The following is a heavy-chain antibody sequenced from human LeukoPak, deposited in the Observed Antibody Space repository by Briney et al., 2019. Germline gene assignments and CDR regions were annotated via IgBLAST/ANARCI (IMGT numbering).Heavy chain of an antibody. D-gene: IGHD5-12*01. CDR3: ARGHPGGYHYYLDEY. J-gene: IGHJ4*02. V-gene: IGHV1-8*01. Sequence: RASVKVSCKASGYSFSSNDINWVRQATGQGLEWMGWMNPNSGNTGYAQKFQGRVTMTKNTSISTAYMELSSLRSEDTAVYYCARGHPGGYHYYLDEYWGQGTLVTVS. CDR1: GYSFSSND. CDR2: MNPNSGNT.